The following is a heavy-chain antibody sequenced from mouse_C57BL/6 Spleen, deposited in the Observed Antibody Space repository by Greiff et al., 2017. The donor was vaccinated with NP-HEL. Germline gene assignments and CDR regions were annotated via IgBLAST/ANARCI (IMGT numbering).Heavy chain of an antibody. CDR3: APGYYYGRS. Sequence: VQLKQSGPELVKPGASVKMSCKASGYTFTDYNMHWVKQSHGKSLEWIGYINPNNGGTSYNQKFKGKATLTVNKSSSTAYMELRSLTSEDSAVYYCAPGYYYGRSWGQGTTLTVSS. CDR2: INPNNGGT. J-gene: IGHJ2*01. D-gene: IGHD1-1*01. CDR1: GYTFTDYN. V-gene: IGHV1-22*01.